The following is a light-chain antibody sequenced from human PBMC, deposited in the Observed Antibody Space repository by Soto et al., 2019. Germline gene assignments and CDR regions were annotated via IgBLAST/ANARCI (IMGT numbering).Light chain of an antibody. Sequence: EIVLTQSPDTLSSSPGERATLSCRASQGVRSNYLAWYQQRPGQAPRLLIYHTSTRATGIPARFSGSGSGTEFTLVVSSLQSEDLTTYYCQQYDKWPPTFGQGTKVDIK. CDR2: HTS. J-gene: IGKJ1*01. CDR3: QQYDKWPPT. V-gene: IGKV3-15*01. CDR1: QGVRSN.